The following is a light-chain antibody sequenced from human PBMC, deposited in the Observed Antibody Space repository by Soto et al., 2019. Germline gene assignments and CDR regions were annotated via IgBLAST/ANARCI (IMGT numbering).Light chain of an antibody. CDR3: QQYYSYPPWT. Sequence: AIRITQSPSSLSASTRDRVTITCRASQGISSYLAWYQQKPGKAPKLLIYAASTLQSGVPSRFSGSGSGTDFTLTISCLQSEDFATYYCQQYYSYPPWTFGQGTKVDIK. CDR2: AAS. V-gene: IGKV1-8*01. J-gene: IGKJ1*01. CDR1: QGISSY.